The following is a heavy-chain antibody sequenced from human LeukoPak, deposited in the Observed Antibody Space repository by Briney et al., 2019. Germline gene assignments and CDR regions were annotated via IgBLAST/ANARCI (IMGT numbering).Heavy chain of an antibody. V-gene: IGHV4-34*01. D-gene: IGHD5-24*01. CDR2: INHSGST. Sequence: SETLSLTCAVYGGSFNGYYWSWIRQPPGKGLEWIGEINHSGSTNYNPSLKSRVTVSVDTSKNQFSLKLSSVTAADTAVYYCARVADGYNYFDYWGQGTLVTVS. J-gene: IGHJ4*02. CDR3: ARVADGYNYFDY. CDR1: GGSFNGYY.